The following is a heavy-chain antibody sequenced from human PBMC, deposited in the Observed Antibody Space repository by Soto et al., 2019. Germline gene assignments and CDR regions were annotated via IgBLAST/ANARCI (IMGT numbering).Heavy chain of an antibody. CDR1: GFTFSSYA. CDR3: AKDSEYSSSSGFDY. D-gene: IGHD6-6*01. V-gene: IGHV3-23*01. CDR2: ISGSGGST. Sequence: GGSLRLSFAASGFTFSSYAMSWVRQAPGKGLEWVSAISGSGGSTYYADSVKGRFTISRDNSKNTLYLQMNSLRAEDTAVYYCAKDSEYSSSSGFDYWGQGTLVTVSS. J-gene: IGHJ4*02.